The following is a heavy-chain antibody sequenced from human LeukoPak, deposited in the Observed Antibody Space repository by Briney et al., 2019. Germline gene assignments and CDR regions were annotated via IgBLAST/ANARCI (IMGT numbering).Heavy chain of an antibody. V-gene: IGHV1-2*02. J-gene: IGHJ4*02. CDR3: ARGTSYTSGWWIYFDY. D-gene: IGHD6-19*01. CDR2: INPNSGGT. Sequence: ASVKVSCKASGGTLSSYAISWVRQAPGQGLEWMGGINPNSGGTNYAQKFQGRVTMTRDTSISTVYMEPSRLGSDDAAVYYCARGTSYTSGWWIYFDYWGQGTLVTVSS. CDR1: GGTLSSYA.